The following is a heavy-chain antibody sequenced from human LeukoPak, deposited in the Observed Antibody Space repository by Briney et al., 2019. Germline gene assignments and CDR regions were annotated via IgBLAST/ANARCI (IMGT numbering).Heavy chain of an antibody. J-gene: IGHJ4*02. V-gene: IGHV4-61*02. Sequence: NPSETLSLTCTVSGGSISSGSYYWSWIRQPAGKGLEWIGRIYTSGSTNYNPSLKSRVTISVDTSKNQFSLKLSSVTAADTAVYYCARDYYDSSGYHFDYWGQGTLVTVSS. CDR1: GGSISSGSYY. D-gene: IGHD3-22*01. CDR3: ARDYYDSSGYHFDY. CDR2: IYTSGST.